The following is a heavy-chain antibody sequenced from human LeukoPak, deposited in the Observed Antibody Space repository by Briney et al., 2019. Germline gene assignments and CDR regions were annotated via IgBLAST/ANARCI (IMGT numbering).Heavy chain of an antibody. CDR1: GGSISSSNW. CDR2: IYHSENT. Sequence: PSGTLSLTCAVSGGSISSSNWWNWVRQPPGKGLEWIGEIYHSENTQYNPFLRSRLTISVDKSKNQFSLTLSSGTAAETAVYYCATSVAKKFDYWGQGTLGTVSS. CDR3: ATSVAKKFDY. D-gene: IGHD5-12*01. J-gene: IGHJ4*02. V-gene: IGHV4-4*02.